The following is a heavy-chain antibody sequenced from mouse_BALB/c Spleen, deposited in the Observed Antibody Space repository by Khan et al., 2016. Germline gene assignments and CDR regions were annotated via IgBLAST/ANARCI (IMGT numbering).Heavy chain of an antibody. Sequence: EVQLQESGPGLVKPSQSLSLTCTVTGYSITSDYAWNWIRQFPGNKLEWMGYISYSGSPSYNPSLKSRISITRATSKNQFFLQLNSVTTEDTGTYYCASRNWDVDYWGQGTTLTVSS. CDR3: ASRNWDVDY. D-gene: IGHD4-1*02. V-gene: IGHV3-2*02. CDR1: GYSITSDYA. J-gene: IGHJ2*01. CDR2: ISYSGSP.